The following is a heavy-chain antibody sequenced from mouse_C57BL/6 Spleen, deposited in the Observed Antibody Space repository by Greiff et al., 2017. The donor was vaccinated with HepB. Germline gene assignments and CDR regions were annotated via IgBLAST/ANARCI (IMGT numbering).Heavy chain of an antibody. CDR3: ARQGYGNYVIFAY. Sequence: EVQGVESGGGLVKPGGSLKLSCAASGFTFSSYTMSWVRQTPEKRLEWVATISGGGGNTYYPDSVKGRFTISRDNAKNTLYLQMSSLRSEDTALYYCARQGYGNYVIFAYWGQGTLVTVSA. V-gene: IGHV5-9*01. CDR1: GFTFSSYT. J-gene: IGHJ3*01. D-gene: IGHD2-1*01. CDR2: ISGGGGNT.